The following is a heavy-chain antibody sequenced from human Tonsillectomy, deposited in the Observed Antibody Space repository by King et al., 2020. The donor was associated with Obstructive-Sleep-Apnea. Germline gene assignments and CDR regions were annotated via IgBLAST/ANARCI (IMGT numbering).Heavy chain of an antibody. D-gene: IGHD3-10*01. CDR1: GGTISGYF. V-gene: IGHV4-59*01. CDR3: ARQYAGNYYIDS. Sequence: QLQESGPRLVKPSETLSLTCSVSGGTISGYFWSWIRQSPGKGLEWIWYDFYTGSTNYNPSLKSRVTISVDTSKNQFSLKLRTVTAADTAVYYCARQYAGNYYIDSWGQGSLVTVSS. CDR2: DFYTGST. J-gene: IGHJ4*02.